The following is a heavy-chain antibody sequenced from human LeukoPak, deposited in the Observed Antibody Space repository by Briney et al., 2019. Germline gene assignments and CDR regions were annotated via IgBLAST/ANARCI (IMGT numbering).Heavy chain of an antibody. CDR3: AKDMGFSSSWYYFDY. Sequence: PGGSLRLSCAASGFTFSSYGMPWVRQAPGKGLEWVAFIRYDGSNKYYADSVKGRFTISRDSSKNTLYLQMNSLRAEDTAVYYCAKDMGFSSSWYYFDYWGQGTLVTVSS. CDR2: IRYDGSNK. V-gene: IGHV3-30*02. J-gene: IGHJ4*02. CDR1: GFTFSSYG. D-gene: IGHD6-13*01.